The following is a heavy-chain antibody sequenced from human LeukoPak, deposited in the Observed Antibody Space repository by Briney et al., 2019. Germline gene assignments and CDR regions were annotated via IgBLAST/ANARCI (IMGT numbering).Heavy chain of an antibody. V-gene: IGHV1-69*13. Sequence: ASVKVSCKASGYTFTGYYMHWVRQAPGQGLEWMGGIIPIFGTANYAQKFQGRVTITADESTSTAYMELSSLRSEDTAVYYCASDGGDGDIVVVPAAFTHGYYYYYMDVWGKGTTVTVSS. J-gene: IGHJ6*03. CDR1: GYTFTGYY. CDR3: ASDGGDGDIVVVPAAFTHGYYYYYMDV. CDR2: IIPIFGTA. D-gene: IGHD2-2*01.